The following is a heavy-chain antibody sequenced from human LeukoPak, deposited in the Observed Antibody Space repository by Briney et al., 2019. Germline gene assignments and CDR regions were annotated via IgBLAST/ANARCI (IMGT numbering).Heavy chain of an antibody. CDR2: FDPEDGET. J-gene: IGHJ5*02. CDR3: ATGQLPPEWPGNWFDP. Sequence: ASVKVSCKVSGYTLTELSMHWVRQAPGKGLEWMGVFDPEDGETIYAQKFQGRVTMTEDTSTDTAYMELSSLRSEDTAVYYCATGQLPPEWPGNWFDPWGQGTLVTVSS. D-gene: IGHD1-7*01. V-gene: IGHV1-24*01. CDR1: GYTLTELS.